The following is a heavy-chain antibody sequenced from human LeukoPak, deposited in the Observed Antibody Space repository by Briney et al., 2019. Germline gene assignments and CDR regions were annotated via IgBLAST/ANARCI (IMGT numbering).Heavy chain of an antibody. Sequence: ASVKVSCKASGYTFTGYYMHWVRQAPGQGFEWMGWINPNSGGTNYAQKFQGRVTMTRNTSISTAYMELSRMRSDDTAVYYCARARLLWFGDVWGKGTTVTVSS. CDR1: GYTFTGYY. J-gene: IGHJ6*04. V-gene: IGHV1-2*02. CDR2: INPNSGGT. D-gene: IGHD3-10*01. CDR3: ARARLLWFGDV.